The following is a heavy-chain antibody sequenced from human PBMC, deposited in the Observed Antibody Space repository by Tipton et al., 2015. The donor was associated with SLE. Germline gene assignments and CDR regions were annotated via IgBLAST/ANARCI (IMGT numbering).Heavy chain of an antibody. CDR1: GGSFSGYY. J-gene: IGHJ5*02. V-gene: IGHV4-34*01. CDR2: INHSGST. D-gene: IGHD2-15*01. Sequence: TLSLTCAVYGGSFSGYYWGWIRQPPGKGLEWIGEINHSGSTNYNPSLKSRVTISVDTSKNQFSLKLSSVTAADTAVYYCARDRSLVAAGWFDPWGQGTLVTVSS. CDR3: ARDRSLVAAGWFDP.